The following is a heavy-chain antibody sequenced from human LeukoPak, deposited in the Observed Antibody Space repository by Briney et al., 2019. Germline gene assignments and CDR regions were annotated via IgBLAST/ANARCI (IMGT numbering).Heavy chain of an antibody. CDR2: IYYSGST. V-gene: IGHV4-39*01. J-gene: IGHJ5*02. CDR1: GGSITSTGYY. D-gene: IGHD2/OR15-2a*01. CDR3: ARHRLSRLLYNWFDP. Sequence: PSETLSLTCTVSGGSITSTGYYWGWIRQPPGKELEWIGIIYYSGSTYYNPSLKSRVTISVDTSKNQFSLKLSSVTAADTAVYYCARHRLSRLLYNWFDPWGQGTLVTVSS.